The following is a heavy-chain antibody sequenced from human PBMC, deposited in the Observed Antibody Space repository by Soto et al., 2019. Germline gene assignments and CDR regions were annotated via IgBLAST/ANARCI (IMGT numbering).Heavy chain of an antibody. D-gene: IGHD1-26*01. V-gene: IGHV1-2*02. Sequence: ASVKVSCKASGYTFTGHYIHWVRQAPEQGPEWMGEIGPDSGATRYAQKFQGRVTMTRDMSITTVYMELNNLSPDDTAVYYCGRGRSGQIVVFYWGQGTPVTVPS. J-gene: IGHJ4*02. CDR2: IGPDSGAT. CDR1: GYTFTGHY. CDR3: GRGRSGQIVVFY.